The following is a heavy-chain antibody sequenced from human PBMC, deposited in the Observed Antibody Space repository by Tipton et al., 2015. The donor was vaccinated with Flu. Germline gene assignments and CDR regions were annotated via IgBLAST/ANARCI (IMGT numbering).Heavy chain of an antibody. J-gene: IGHJ5*02. Sequence: SLRLSCAASGFTFSGSAMHWVRQASGKGLEWVGRIRSKANNYATAYAASVEGRFTISRDDSKNTAYLQMDSLKSEDTAVYYCARWRALNCGGDCHHLDPWGQGTLVTVSS. V-gene: IGHV3-73*01. CDR1: GFTFSGSA. CDR3: ARWRALNCGGDCHHLDP. CDR2: IRSKANNYAT. D-gene: IGHD2-21*02.